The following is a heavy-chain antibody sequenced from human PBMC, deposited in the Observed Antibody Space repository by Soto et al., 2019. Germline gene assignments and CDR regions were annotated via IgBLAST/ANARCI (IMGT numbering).Heavy chain of an antibody. CDR1: GGSISSYY. V-gene: IGHV4-59*01. Sequence: SETLSLTCTVSGGSISSYYWSWIRQPPGKGLEWIGYIYYSGSTNYNPSLKSRVTISVDTSKNQFSLKLSSVTAADTAVYYCAREYSSSSEGYYFDYWGQGTLVTVSS. CDR3: AREYSSSSEGYYFDY. CDR2: IYYSGST. D-gene: IGHD6-6*01. J-gene: IGHJ4*02.